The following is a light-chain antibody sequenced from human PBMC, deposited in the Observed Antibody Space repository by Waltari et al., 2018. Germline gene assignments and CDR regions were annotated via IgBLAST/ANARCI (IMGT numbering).Light chain of an antibody. CDR1: HSDIGAYDY. CDR2: DVS. CDR3: SSYSYITTLQI. Sequence: QSALTQPASVSGSLGQSLTISCTGTHSDIGAYDYVYWYQQHPGKAPKLILIDVSHRPSGISNRFSGSKSGDTASLTISGLQPEDEADYYCSSYSYITTLQIFGTGTRLTV. J-gene: IGLJ1*01. V-gene: IGLV2-14*01.